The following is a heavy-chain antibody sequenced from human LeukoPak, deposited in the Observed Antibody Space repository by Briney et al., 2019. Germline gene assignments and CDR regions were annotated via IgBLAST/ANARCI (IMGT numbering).Heavy chain of an antibody. CDR3: ARSGGSYYDLDY. D-gene: IGHD1-26*01. CDR1: GYTFTTYG. J-gene: IGHJ4*02. V-gene: IGHV1-46*01. CDR2: INPSGGST. Sequence: ASVKVSCKASGYTFTTYGISWVRQAPGQGLEWMGIINPSGGSTSYAQKFQGRVTMTRDTSTSTVYMELSSLRSEDTAVYYCARSGGSYYDLDYWGQGTLVTVSS.